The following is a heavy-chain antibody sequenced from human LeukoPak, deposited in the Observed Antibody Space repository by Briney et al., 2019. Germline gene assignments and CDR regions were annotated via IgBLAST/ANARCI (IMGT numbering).Heavy chain of an antibody. Sequence: GGSLRLSCAASGFTFRTYSIHWVRQAPGKGLEWVAFVRNDGTNKYYADSVKGRFTISRDNSKNTLYLQMNSLTAEDTATYYCTVTTKGYWGQGTLVTVSS. J-gene: IGHJ4*02. CDR3: TVTTKGY. CDR2: VRNDGTNK. D-gene: IGHD4-11*01. V-gene: IGHV3-30*02. CDR1: GFTFRTYS.